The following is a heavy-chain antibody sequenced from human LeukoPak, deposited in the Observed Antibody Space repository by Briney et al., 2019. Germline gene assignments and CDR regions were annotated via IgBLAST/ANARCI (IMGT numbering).Heavy chain of an antibody. V-gene: IGHV4-31*03. J-gene: IGHJ5*01. CDR3: ARNHGGWFDS. Sequence: SQTLSLTCTVSGGSISSGGYYWSWIRQHPGKGLEWIGYIYYSGSTYYNPSLKSRLTISLDTSKNQFSLKLNSVTAADTAVYYCARNHGGWFDSWGQGTLVTVSS. CDR1: GGSISSGGYY. D-gene: IGHD4-23*01. CDR2: IYYSGST.